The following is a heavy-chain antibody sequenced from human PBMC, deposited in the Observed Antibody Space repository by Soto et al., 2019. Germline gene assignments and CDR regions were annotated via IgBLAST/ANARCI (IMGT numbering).Heavy chain of an antibody. CDR1: GFSFSDFG. V-gene: IGHV3-30*18. D-gene: IGHD2-21*02. CDR2: ISHDGSNQ. J-gene: IGHJ6*02. Sequence: QVQLVESGGGVVQPGRSLRLSCAPSGFSFSDFGMHWVRQAPGKGLEWVAAISHDGSNQYYGDSVKGRFSISRDHSNNRLYLQMNNLKVEHSAIYFCAKETRSRAVTATRVNGMDVWGQGTTVTVSS. CDR3: AKETRSRAVTATRVNGMDV.